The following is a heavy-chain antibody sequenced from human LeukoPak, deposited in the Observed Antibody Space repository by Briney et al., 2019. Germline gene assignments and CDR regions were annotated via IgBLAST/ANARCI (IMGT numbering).Heavy chain of an antibody. V-gene: IGHV3-13*01. CDR3: ATATRGGYYDH. D-gene: IGHD3-22*01. Sequence: GGSLRLSCAASGFSFSSYDLHWVRQRKGESPEWVSAIGTAGDTYYPGSVKGRCTISRENAKDSLYLQMTSLEVGDTAVYYCATATRGGYYDHWGQGTLVTVSS. CDR1: GFSFSSYD. J-gene: IGHJ5*02. CDR2: IGTAGDT.